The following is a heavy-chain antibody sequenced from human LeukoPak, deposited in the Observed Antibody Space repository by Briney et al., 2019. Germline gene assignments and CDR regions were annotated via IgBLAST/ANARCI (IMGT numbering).Heavy chain of an antibody. CDR3: AAHCSSTSCPDFDY. V-gene: IGHV3-21*01. CDR2: ISSSSSYI. D-gene: IGHD2-2*01. Sequence: PGGSLRLSCAASGFTFSSYSMNWVRQAPGKGLEWVSSISSSSSYIYYADSVEGRFTISRDNAKNSLYLQMNSLRAEDTAVYYCAAHCSSTSCPDFDYWGQGTLVTVSS. J-gene: IGHJ4*02. CDR1: GFTFSSYS.